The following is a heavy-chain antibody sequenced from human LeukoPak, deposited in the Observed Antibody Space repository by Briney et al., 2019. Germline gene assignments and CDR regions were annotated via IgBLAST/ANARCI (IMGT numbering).Heavy chain of an antibody. CDR3: ARESPTMTYYYDSSGYYYDNWFDP. V-gene: IGHV1-18*01. D-gene: IGHD3-22*01. Sequence: ASVKVSCKASVYTFTSYGISWVRQAPGQGLEWMGWISAYNGNTNYAQKLQGRVTMTTDTSTSTAYMELRSLRSDDTAVYYCARESPTMTYYYDSSGYYYDNWFDPWGQGTLVTVSS. CDR2: ISAYNGNT. CDR1: VYTFTSYG. J-gene: IGHJ5*02.